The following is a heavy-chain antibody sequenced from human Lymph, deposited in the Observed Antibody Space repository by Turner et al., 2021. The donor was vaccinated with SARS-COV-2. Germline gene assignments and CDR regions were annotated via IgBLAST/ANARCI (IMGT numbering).Heavy chain of an antibody. CDR2: IYSGGST. J-gene: IGHJ6*02. CDR1: GLTVSSNY. D-gene: IGHD3-10*01. V-gene: IGHV3-53*02. CDR3: ARDLVVYGMDV. Sequence: EVQLVETGGGLIQPGGSLRLSCAASGLTVSSNYMTWVRQAPGKGLEWVSVIYSGGSTFYADSVKGRFTISRDNSKNTLYLQMNSLRVEDTAVYYRARDLVVYGMDVWGQGTTVTVSS.